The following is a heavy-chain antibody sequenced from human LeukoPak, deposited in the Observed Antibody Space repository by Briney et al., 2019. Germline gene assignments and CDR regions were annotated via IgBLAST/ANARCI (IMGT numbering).Heavy chain of an antibody. CDR3: AKSAQYSSAWFTGSFDY. CDR1: GYTFSDYY. CDR2: INPNSGDT. D-gene: IGHD6-13*01. Sequence: ASVKVSCKASGYTFSDYYMHWVRQAPGQGLEWMGWINPNSGDTHYAQMFQGRVTMTRDTSINAAYMELRRVRSDDMAVYYCAKSAQYSSAWFTGSFDYWGQGTLVTVSS. J-gene: IGHJ4*02. V-gene: IGHV1-2*02.